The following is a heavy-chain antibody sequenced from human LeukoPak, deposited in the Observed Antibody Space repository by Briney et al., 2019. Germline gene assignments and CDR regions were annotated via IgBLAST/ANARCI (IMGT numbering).Heavy chain of an antibody. V-gene: IGHV4-59*01. J-gene: IGHJ6*02. D-gene: IGHD4-17*01. CDR3: AREPGLRRYGMDV. CDR1: VGSISSYY. CDR2: IYYSGRT. Sequence: ETLSLTCTVSVGSISSYYGSWIRHPPGKGLEWSGYIYYSGRTNYNPSLKSRVTISVDTSKTQFSLKLSSVAAADTAVYYCAREPGLRRYGMDVWGQGTTVTVSS.